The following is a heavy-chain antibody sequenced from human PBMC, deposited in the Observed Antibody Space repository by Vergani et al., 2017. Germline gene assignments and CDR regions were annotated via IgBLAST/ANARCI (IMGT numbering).Heavy chain of an antibody. CDR1: GGSLSSGSYY. Sequence: QVQLQESGPGLLKPSQTLSLTCTVSGGSLSSGSYYRSWVRQRPGKGLEWIGYIYNSGSTYYNPSLKSRVTISVDASKNQFSLKLSTVTAADTAVYYCASQDDHNGNPGAFDIWGQGTKVTVSS. D-gene: IGHD4-23*01. V-gene: IGHV4-31*03. CDR3: ASQDDHNGNPGAFDI. J-gene: IGHJ3*02. CDR2: IYNSGST.